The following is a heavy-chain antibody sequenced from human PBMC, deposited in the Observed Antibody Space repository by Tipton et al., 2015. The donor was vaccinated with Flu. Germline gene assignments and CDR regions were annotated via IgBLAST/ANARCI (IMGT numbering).Heavy chain of an antibody. J-gene: IGHJ6*02. D-gene: IGHD3-3*01. CDR1: GFTFSSYE. CDR2: ISRDSTRI. CDR3: ARSGYKPYSMDV. V-gene: IGHV3-48*02. Sequence: SLRLSCAASGFTFSSYEMNWVRQASGKGLEWVSHISRDSTRIYYADSVKGRFTISRDNAKNSLYLQMNSLRDEDTAVYYCARSGYKPYSMDVWGQGTTVTVSS.